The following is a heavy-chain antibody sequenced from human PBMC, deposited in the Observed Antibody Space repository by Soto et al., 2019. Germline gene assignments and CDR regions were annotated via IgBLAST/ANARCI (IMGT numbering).Heavy chain of an antibody. V-gene: IGHV1-8*01. J-gene: IGHJ5*02. CDR3: ARGKYSSSTSCWFDL. CDR2: MNFKSGNT. Sequence: GASVKVSCKASGYPFTNYDITWVRQATGQGLEWMGWMNFKSGNTGYAQKFQDRVIMTRDTSIDTAYMELSRLSFEDTAVYYCARGKYSSSTSCWFDLWGQGTQVTVSS. D-gene: IGHD2-2*01. CDR1: GYPFTNYD.